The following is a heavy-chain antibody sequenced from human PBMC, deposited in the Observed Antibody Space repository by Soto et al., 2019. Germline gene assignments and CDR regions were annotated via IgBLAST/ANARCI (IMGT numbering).Heavy chain of an antibody. J-gene: IGHJ3*02. Sequence: ASVKVSCKASGYTFTSYAMHWVRQAPGQRLEWMGWINAGNGNTKYSQKFQGRVTITRDTSASTAYMELSSLRSEDTAVYYRASIVGATQGAFDIWGQGTMVTVSS. D-gene: IGHD1-26*01. CDR3: ASIVGATQGAFDI. CDR2: INAGNGNT. V-gene: IGHV1-3*01. CDR1: GYTFTSYA.